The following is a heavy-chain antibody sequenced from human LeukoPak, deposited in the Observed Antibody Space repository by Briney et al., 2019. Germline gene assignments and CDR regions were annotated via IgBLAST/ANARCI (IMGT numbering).Heavy chain of an antibody. CDR2: MSPNSGNT. D-gene: IGHD3-10*01. V-gene: IGHV1-8*01. CDR3: ARARVRVRAFRGVVTAFRDYMDV. Sequence: ASVSVSCKASGYIFTTYDINWVRQAAGHGLEWVGGMSPNSGNTAFAQRFQGRVTMTWNTSIGTAYMELSGLRSDDTAVYYCARARVRVRAFRGVVTAFRDYMDVWGKGTTVTVSS. CDR1: GYIFTTYD. J-gene: IGHJ6*03.